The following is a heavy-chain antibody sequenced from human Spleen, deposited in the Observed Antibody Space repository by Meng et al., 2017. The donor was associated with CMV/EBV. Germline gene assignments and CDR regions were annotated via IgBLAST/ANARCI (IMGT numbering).Heavy chain of an antibody. CDR3: ARVLSSGKAYAMDV. J-gene: IGHJ6*02. D-gene: IGHD6-19*01. V-gene: IGHV3-30*02. Sequence: GGSLRLSCAASGFTFSSYGMHWVRQAPGKGLEWVTFIRYDGSNKYYVDSVKGRFTVSRDNSKNTLYLQMNSVRPEDTAVYFCARVLSSGKAYAMDVWGQGTTVTVSS. CDR2: IRYDGSNK. CDR1: GFTFSSYG.